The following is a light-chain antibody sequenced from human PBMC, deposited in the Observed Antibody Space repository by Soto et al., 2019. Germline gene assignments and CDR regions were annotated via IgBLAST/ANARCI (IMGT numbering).Light chain of an antibody. Sequence: DIQLTQSPSFLSASVGDRATITCRASQGISDRLAWYQQRPGKAPNLLIHSASSLQSGVPLRFSGSGSGTEFTLTISSLQPADFATYYCQQRDGYPITFGQGTRLEMK. CDR1: QGISDR. CDR2: SAS. CDR3: QQRDGYPIT. J-gene: IGKJ5*01. V-gene: IGKV1-9*01.